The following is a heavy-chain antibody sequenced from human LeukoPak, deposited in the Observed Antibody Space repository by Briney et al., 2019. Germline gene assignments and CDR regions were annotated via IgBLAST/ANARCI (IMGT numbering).Heavy chain of an antibody. CDR1: GYTFTSYG. V-gene: IGHV1-18*01. Sequence: ASVKVSCKASGYTFTSYGISWVRQAPGQGLEWMGWISAYNGNTNYAQELQGRVTMTTDTSTSTAYMELRSLRSDDTAVYYCARNVAVAGTPLYFQHWGQGTLVTVSS. D-gene: IGHD6-19*01. CDR2: ISAYNGNT. J-gene: IGHJ1*01. CDR3: ARNVAVAGTPLYFQH.